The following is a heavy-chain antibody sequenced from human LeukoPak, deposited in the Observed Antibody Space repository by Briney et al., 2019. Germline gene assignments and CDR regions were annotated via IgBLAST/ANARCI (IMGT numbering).Heavy chain of an antibody. Sequence: SETLSLTCAVYGGSFSGYYWSWLRQPPGKGLEWIGEINHSGSTNYNPSLKSRVTISVDTSKNQFSLKLSSVTAADTAVYYCARSRARDRAFDYWGQGTLVTVSS. CDR1: GGSFSGYY. CDR2: INHSGST. J-gene: IGHJ4*02. D-gene: IGHD3-10*01. V-gene: IGHV4-34*01. CDR3: ARSRARDRAFDY.